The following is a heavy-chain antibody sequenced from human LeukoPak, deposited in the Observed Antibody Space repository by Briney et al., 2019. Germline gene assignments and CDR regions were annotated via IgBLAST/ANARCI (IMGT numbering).Heavy chain of an antibody. D-gene: IGHD1-1*01. CDR1: GFTFSSYA. J-gene: IGHJ4*02. CDR2: ISYDGSNK. CDR3: ARDPLGTRPGFDY. Sequence: GRSLRLSCAASGFTFSSYAMHWVRQAPGKGLEWVAVISYDGSNKYYADSVKGRFTISRDNSKNTLYLQMNSLRAEDTAVYYCARDPLGTRPGFDYWGQGTLVTVSS. V-gene: IGHV3-30*04.